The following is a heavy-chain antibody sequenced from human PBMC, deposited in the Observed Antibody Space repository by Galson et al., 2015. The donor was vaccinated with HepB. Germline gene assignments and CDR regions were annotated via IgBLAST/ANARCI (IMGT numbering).Heavy chain of an antibody. V-gene: IGHV1-2*02. CDR1: GYTFTGYY. CDR3: ARGGQWLGGGVFAFDI. CDR2: INPNSGGT. Sequence: CKASGYTFTGYYLHWVRQAPGQGLEWMGWINPNSGGTNYAQKFQGRVTMTRDTSISTAYMEMSRLRSDDTAVFYCARGGQWLGGGVFAFDIWGQGTMVTVSS. D-gene: IGHD6-19*01. J-gene: IGHJ3*02.